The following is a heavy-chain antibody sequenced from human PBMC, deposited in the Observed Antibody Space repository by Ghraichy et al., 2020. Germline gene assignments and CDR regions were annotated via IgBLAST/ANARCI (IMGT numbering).Heavy chain of an antibody. CDR2: IYYSGST. Sequence: SQTLSLTCTVSGGSISSSSHYWGWIRQHPGKGLEWIGSIYYSGSTHYNPSLKSRVTISVDTSKNQFSLKLRSVTAADTAVYYCARPADSTGLDAFDIWGQGTMGSVPS. CDR3: ARPADSTGLDAFDI. V-gene: IGHV4-39*01. J-gene: IGHJ3*02. CDR1: GGSISSSSHY. D-gene: IGHD6-19*01.